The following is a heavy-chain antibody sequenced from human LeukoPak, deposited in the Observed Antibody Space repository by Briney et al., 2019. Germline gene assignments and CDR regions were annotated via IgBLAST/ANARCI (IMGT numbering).Heavy chain of an antibody. CDR1: GGTFSSYA. CDR3: ARVGHREQLRHYWYFDL. D-gene: IGHD6-6*01. V-gene: IGHV1-69*01. CDR2: IIPIFGTA. Sequence: SVKVSCKASGGTFSSYAISWVRQAPGQGLEWMGGIIPIFGTANYAQKFQGRVTITADESTSTAYMELSSLRSEDTAVYYCARVGHREQLRHYWYFDLWGRGTLVTVSS. J-gene: IGHJ2*01.